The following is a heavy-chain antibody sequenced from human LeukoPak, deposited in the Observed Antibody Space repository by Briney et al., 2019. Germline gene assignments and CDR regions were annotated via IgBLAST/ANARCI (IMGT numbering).Heavy chain of an antibody. J-gene: IGHJ3*02. V-gene: IGHV3-15*01. CDR3: ITDPGEWESI. CDR2: IKSKTDGATT. CDR1: GFTFSNAW. Sequence: PGGSLRLSCAASGFTFSNAWMSWVRQAPGKGLEWVGRIKSKTDGATTDYGAPVKGRFIISREDSKNTLYLQMNGLKIEDTAVYYCITDPGEWESIWGQGTMVTVSS. D-gene: IGHD1-26*01.